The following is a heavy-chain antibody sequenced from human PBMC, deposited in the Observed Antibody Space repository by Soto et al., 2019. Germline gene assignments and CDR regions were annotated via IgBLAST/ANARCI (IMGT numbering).Heavy chain of an antibody. CDR3: ARGYIVVVPAAQRYYYYMDV. CDR2: INHSGST. D-gene: IGHD2-2*01. V-gene: IGHV4-34*01. CDR1: GGSFSGYY. J-gene: IGHJ6*03. Sequence: SETLSLTCAVYGGSFSGYYWSWIRQPPGKGLEWIGEINHSGSTNYNPSLKSRVTTSVDTSKNQFSLKLSSVTAADTAVYYCARGYIVVVPAAQRYYYYMDVWGKGTTVTVSS.